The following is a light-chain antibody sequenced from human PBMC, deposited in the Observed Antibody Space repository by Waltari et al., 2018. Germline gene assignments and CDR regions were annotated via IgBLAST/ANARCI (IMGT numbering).Light chain of an antibody. CDR2: GAT. CDR3: QQSHTMLYT. V-gene: IGKV1-39*01. Sequence: DIQLTQSPSSLSASVGDRVTITCRASQSIDTFLNWYQQRPGKAPKVLIYGATTLKSGVPSRFSGSGSGTHFTLTISTLQPDDFATYFCQQSHTMLYTFGQGTKFEIK. J-gene: IGKJ2*01. CDR1: QSIDTF.